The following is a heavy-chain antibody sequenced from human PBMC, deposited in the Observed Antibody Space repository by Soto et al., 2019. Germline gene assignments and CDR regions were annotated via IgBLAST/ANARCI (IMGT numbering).Heavy chain of an antibody. V-gene: IGHV3-23*01. CDR2: ISGSDDST. J-gene: IGHJ4*02. CDR1: GFTFSSYA. CDR3: AKRSSSFTVDY. D-gene: IGHD6-6*01. Sequence: EVQLLESGGGLVQPGESLRLACAASGFTFSSYAMSWVRQSPVKGLEWVSVISGSDDSTYYADSVKGRITISRDNSKNTLYLQMNSLRAEDTAVYYCAKRSSSFTVDYWCQGTLVTGSS.